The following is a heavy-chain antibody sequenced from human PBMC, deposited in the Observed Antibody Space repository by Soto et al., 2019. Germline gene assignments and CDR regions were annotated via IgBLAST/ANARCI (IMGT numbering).Heavy chain of an antibody. Sequence: SETLSLTCTVSGGSISSYYWSWIRQPPGKGLEWIGYIYYSGSTNYNPSLKSRVTISVDTSKNQFSLKLSSVTAADTAVYYCARVGWAQLWFGQYYFDYCGQGTLVTVYS. CDR1: GGSISSYY. D-gene: IGHD3-10*01. CDR2: IYYSGST. V-gene: IGHV4-59*01. J-gene: IGHJ4*02. CDR3: ARVGWAQLWFGQYYFDY.